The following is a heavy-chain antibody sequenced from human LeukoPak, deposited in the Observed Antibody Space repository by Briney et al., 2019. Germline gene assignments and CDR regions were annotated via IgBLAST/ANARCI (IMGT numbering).Heavy chain of an antibody. V-gene: IGHV4-39*07. Sequence: PSETLSLTCTVSGGSISSGSYYWSWIRQPPGKGLEWIGEINPSGSTNYNPSLKSRVTMSVDTSKNQFSLKLSSVTAADTAVYYCARKVTVYYYYYMDVWGKGTTVTISS. J-gene: IGHJ6*03. D-gene: IGHD4-23*01. CDR2: INPSGST. CDR3: ARKVTVYYYYYMDV. CDR1: GGSISSGSYY.